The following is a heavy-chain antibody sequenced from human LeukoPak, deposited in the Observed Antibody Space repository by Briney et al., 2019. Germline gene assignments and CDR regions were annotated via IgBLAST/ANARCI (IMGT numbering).Heavy chain of an antibody. D-gene: IGHD6-13*01. CDR1: GYRFTSYW. J-gene: IGHJ5*02. V-gene: IGHV5-51*01. Sequence: GESLKISCKVSGYRFTSYWIGWVRQMPGKGLEWMGIIYPGDSDTRYSPSFQGQVTISADKSISTAYLQWSSLKASDTAMYYCARRIAAAQDLRFDPWGQGTLVTVSS. CDR3: ARRIAAAQDLRFDP. CDR2: IYPGDSDT.